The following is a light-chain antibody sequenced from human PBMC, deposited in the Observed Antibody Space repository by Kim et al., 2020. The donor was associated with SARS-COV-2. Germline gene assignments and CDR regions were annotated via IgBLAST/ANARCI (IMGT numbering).Light chain of an antibody. J-gene: IGKJ1*01. Sequence: LSPGERAPLSGRASQSVSSSYLGWYQQKPGQAPRLLIYGASSRATGIPDRFSGSGSGTDFTLTISRLEPEDFAVYYCQQYGSSRTFGQGTKVDIK. V-gene: IGKV3-20*01. CDR1: QSVSSSY. CDR2: GAS. CDR3: QQYGSSRT.